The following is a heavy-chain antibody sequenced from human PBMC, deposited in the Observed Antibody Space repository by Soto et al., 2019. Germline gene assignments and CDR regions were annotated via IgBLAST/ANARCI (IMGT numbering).Heavy chain of an antibody. CDR3: ARDRVSWFGRAKGNDAFDI. CDR2: INAGNGNT. Sequence: QVQLVQSGAEVKKPGASVKVSCKASGYTFTSYAMHWVRQAPGQRLEWMGWINAGNGNTKYSQKFQGRVNITRDTSASTAYMELSSLRCEDTAVYYCARDRVSWFGRAKGNDAFDIWGQGTMVTVSS. V-gene: IGHV1-3*01. CDR1: GYTFTSYA. D-gene: IGHD3-10*01. J-gene: IGHJ3*02.